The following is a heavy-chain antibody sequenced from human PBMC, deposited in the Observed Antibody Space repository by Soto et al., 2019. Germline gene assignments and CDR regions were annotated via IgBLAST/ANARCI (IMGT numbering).Heavy chain of an antibody. Sequence: LGESLKISCKGFDYTFAAYWIGWVRQMPGKGLEWMGVINPRDSDVKYSPPFEGQVTISADKSINTAFLQWRSLKASDTAMYYCERTDYTKYVWYHTHDIWGQGTMVTVSS. V-gene: IGHV5-51*01. CDR1: DYTFAAYW. CDR3: ERTDYTKYVWYHTHDI. D-gene: IGHD3-3*01. CDR2: INPRDSDV. J-gene: IGHJ3*02.